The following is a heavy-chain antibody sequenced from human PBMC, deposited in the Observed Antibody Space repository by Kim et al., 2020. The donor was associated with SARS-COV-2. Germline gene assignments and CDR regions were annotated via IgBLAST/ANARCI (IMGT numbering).Heavy chain of an antibody. CDR3: ASPDLLVSPFHYYYGMDV. J-gene: IGHJ6*02. Sequence: ASVKVSCKASGYTFTSYAMHWVRQAPGQRLEWMGGINAGNGNTKYSQKFQGRVTITRDTSASTAYMELSSLRSEDTAVYYCASPDLLVSPFHYYYGMDVWGQGTTVTVSS. V-gene: IGHV1-3*01. CDR2: INAGNGNT. D-gene: IGHD6-13*01. CDR1: GYTFTSYA.